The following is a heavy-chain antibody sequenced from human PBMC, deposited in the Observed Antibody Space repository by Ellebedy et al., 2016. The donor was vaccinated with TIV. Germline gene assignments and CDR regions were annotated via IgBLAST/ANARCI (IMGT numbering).Heavy chain of an antibody. CDR2: INPNSGGT. J-gene: IGHJ3*02. D-gene: IGHD1-7*01. Sequence: AASVKVSCKASAYSFTDNDIHWVRQAPGQGLEWMGWINPNSGGTHYSQRFQGRVTMTRDTSISTVSMELSGLRSDDTAVYYCARESGPSGTNNHFEIWGQGTLVTVSS. V-gene: IGHV1-2*02. CDR3: ARESGPSGTNNHFEI. CDR1: AYSFTDND.